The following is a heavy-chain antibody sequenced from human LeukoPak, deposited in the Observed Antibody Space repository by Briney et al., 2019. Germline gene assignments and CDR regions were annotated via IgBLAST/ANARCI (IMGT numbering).Heavy chain of an antibody. CDR1: GFTFSSYG. CDR2: IRYDGSNK. V-gene: IGHV3-30*02. D-gene: IGHD6-13*01. J-gene: IGHJ2*01. Sequence: GGSLRLSCAASGFTFSSYGMHWVRQAPGKGLEWVAFIRYDGSNKYYADSVKGRFTISRDNSKSTLYLQMNSLRAEDTAVYYCAKAGGYSSSWYVAWYFDLWGRGTLVTVSS. CDR3: AKAGGYSSSWYVAWYFDL.